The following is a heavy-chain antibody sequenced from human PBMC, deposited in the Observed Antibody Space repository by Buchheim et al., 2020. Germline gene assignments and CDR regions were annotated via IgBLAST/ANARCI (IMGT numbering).Heavy chain of an antibody. Sequence: QVQLVESGGGVVQPGRSLRLSCAASGISFSRYSMHWVRQAPGKGLEWVAVISDDATRTNYADSVRGRFTISRGNSRNTLYLQMGSLRLDDTAVFYCASDLSGGGLDYWGQGTL. D-gene: IGHD2-15*01. CDR3: ASDLSGGGLDY. J-gene: IGHJ4*02. V-gene: IGHV3-30*04. CDR1: GISFSRYS. CDR2: ISDDATRT.